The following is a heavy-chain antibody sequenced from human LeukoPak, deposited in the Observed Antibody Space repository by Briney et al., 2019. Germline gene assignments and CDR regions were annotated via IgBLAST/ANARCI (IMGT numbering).Heavy chain of an antibody. CDR1: GGSISSYY. V-gene: IGHV4-59*01. Sequence: PSDTLSLPCTVSGGSISSYYWSWLRQPPGKGLEWIGYIYYSGSTNYNPSLKSRVTISVDTSKNQFSLKLSSVTAADTAVYYCARDSYYYDSSGFQLDIWGQGTMVTVSS. CDR2: IYYSGST. J-gene: IGHJ3*02. D-gene: IGHD3-22*01. CDR3: ARDSYYYDSSGFQLDI.